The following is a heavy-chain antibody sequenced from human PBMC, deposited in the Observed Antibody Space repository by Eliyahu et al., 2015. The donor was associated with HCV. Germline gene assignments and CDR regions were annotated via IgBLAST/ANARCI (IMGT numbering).Heavy chain of an antibody. CDR3: AGLRGVIFYNYHTMDV. V-gene: IGHV4-34*01. Sequence: QVQLHXWGAGLLKPSGTLSLTCXVYGGSFRAFXWTWIRQSPGRGLEWIGEITQSGSTNFNPPXQSRLTISVDASKSQFSLRLSSVSAADTGVYYCAGLRGVIFYNYHTMDVWGQGTPVAVSS. CDR1: GGSFRAFX. CDR2: ITQSGST. J-gene: IGHJ6*02. D-gene: IGHD3-10*01.